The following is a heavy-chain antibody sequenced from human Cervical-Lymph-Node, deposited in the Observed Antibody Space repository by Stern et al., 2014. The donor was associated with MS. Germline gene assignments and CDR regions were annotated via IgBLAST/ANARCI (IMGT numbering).Heavy chain of an antibody. Sequence: VQLVESGAEVKKPGASVKVSCKASGYTFTGYYIQWVRQAPGQGLEWMGWINPNSGGTTYAQKFQGRVTMTRDTSISTAYMELSRLRSDDTAVYYCARDHCSGGGCYESYYYGLDVWGQGTTVTVSS. CDR2: INPNSGGT. J-gene: IGHJ6*02. D-gene: IGHD2-15*01. V-gene: IGHV1-2*02. CDR3: ARDHCSGGGCYESYYYGLDV. CDR1: GYTFTGYY.